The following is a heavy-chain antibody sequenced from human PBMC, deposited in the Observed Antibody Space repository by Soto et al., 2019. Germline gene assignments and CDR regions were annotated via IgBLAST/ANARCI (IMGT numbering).Heavy chain of an antibody. CDR3: ARGEFGFWRGYYNHYYYYGMDV. V-gene: IGHV4-59*01. Sequence: SETLSLTCTVSGGSISSYYWSWIRQPPGKGLEWIGYIYYSGSTNYNPSLKSRVTISVDTSKNQSSLKLSSVTAADTAVYYCARGEFGFWRGYYNHYYYYGMDVWGQGTTVTLSS. D-gene: IGHD3-3*01. J-gene: IGHJ6*02. CDR2: IYYSGST. CDR1: GGSISSYY.